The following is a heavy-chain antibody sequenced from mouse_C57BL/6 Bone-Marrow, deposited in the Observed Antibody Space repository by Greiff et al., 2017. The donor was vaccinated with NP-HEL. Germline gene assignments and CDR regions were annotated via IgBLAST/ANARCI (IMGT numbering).Heavy chain of an antibody. CDR2: ISSGSSTI. J-gene: IGHJ1*03. CDR3: ARESHWYCDV. V-gene: IGHV5-17*01. Sequence: EVKLVESGGGLVKPGGSLKLSCAASGFTFSDYGLHWVRQAPEKGLEWVAYISSGSSTIYYADTVKGRFTLSSDNAKNTLFLQMTSLRSEDTAMNYCARESHWYCDVWGTGTTVTVTS. CDR1: GFTFSDYG.